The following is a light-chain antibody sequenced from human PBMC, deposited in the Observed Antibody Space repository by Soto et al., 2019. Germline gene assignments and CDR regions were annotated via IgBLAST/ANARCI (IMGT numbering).Light chain of an antibody. Sequence: EIVMTQSPAILSVSPGERATLSCRASQSVSDNLAWYQQKPGQAPRLLIYGASTRATGIPVRFSGSGSGTEFTLTISSLQSEDFAVYYCQQSNNWPYTFGQGTKLDIK. V-gene: IGKV3-15*01. CDR3: QQSNNWPYT. CDR1: QSVSDN. J-gene: IGKJ2*01. CDR2: GAS.